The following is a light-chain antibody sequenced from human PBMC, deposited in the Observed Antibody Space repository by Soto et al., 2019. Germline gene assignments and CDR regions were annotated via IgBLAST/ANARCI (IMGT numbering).Light chain of an antibody. Sequence: DIQMTQSPSTLSASVGDRVTITCRASQSVSTWLAWYQQKPGKAPKLLIYDASNLESGVPSRFSGSGSGTEFTLTISSLQLDDLATYYCQQYNSFWTFGQGTKVEIK. CDR2: DAS. V-gene: IGKV1-5*01. J-gene: IGKJ1*01. CDR1: QSVSTW. CDR3: QQYNSFWT.